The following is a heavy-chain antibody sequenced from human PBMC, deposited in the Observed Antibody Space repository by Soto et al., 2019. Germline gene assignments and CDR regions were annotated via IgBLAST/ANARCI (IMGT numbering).Heavy chain of an antibody. CDR1: GFTFSRYA. V-gene: IGHV3-23*01. Sequence: EVQLLESGGGLVQPGGSLRLSCAASGFTFSRYAMGWVRQAPGKGLEWVSNVSGSGVGTYYADSVKGRFTISRDNSNNTLYLQMNSLRDEDTALYYCAKDADVTIVRGVYDAFDIWGQGTMVTVSS. CDR2: VSGSGVGT. CDR3: AKDADVTIVRGVYDAFDI. D-gene: IGHD3-10*01. J-gene: IGHJ3*02.